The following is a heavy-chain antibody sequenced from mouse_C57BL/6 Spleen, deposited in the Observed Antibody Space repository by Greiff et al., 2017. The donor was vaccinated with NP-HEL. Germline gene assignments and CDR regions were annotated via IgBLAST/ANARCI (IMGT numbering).Heavy chain of an antibody. J-gene: IGHJ3*01. CDR3: ARDEGDWFAD. CDR2: ISDGGSYT. CDR1: GFTFSSYA. V-gene: IGHV5-4*01. Sequence: DVKLVESGGGLVKPGGSLKLSCAASGFTFSSYAMSWVRQTPEKRLEWVATISDGGSYTYYPDNVKGRFTISRDNAKNNLYLQMSHLKSEDTAMYYCARDEGDWFADWGQGTLVTVSA.